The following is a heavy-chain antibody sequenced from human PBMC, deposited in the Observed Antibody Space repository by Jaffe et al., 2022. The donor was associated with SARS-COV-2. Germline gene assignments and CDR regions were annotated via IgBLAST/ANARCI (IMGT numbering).Heavy chain of an antibody. CDR2: ISSSGTYT. J-gene: IGHJ6*02. CDR3: ARPPEIKGFGYYGMDV. V-gene: IGHV3-11*06. Sequence: HVQLVESGGGLVNPGGSLRLSCAASGFTFNDYYMSWIRQAPGKGLEWVSYISSSGTYTYYADSVKGRFTISRDNAKNSLYLQMHSLRVEDTAVYYCARPPEIKGFGYYGMDVWGQGTTVTVSS. CDR1: GFTFNDYY. D-gene: IGHD3-10*01.